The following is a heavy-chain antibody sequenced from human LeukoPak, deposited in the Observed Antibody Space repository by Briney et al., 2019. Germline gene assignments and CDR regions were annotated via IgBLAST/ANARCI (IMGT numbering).Heavy chain of an antibody. CDR1: GYTSIGYY. CDR2: INPNSGGT. V-gene: IGHV1-2*02. CDR3: ARGGNIRGGAFDF. J-gene: IGHJ3*01. D-gene: IGHD3-10*01. Sequence: ASVKVSCKASGYTSIGYYIHWVRQAPGQGLEWMGWINPNSGGTNYAQRFQGRVTMTRDTSITTAYMELTRLTSDDTAVYYCARGGNIRGGAFDFWGQGTMVTVSS.